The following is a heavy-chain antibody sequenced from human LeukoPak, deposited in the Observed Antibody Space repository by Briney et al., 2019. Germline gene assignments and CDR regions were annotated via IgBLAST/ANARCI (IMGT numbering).Heavy chain of an antibody. Sequence: ASVKVSCKASGYTFTGYYMHWVRQAPGQGLEWMGWVNPNSGGTNYAQKFQGRVTMTRDTSISTAYMELSRLRSDDTAVYYCARETLDYYDSSGYYGVDPWGQGTLVTVSS. J-gene: IGHJ5*02. D-gene: IGHD3-22*01. V-gene: IGHV1-2*02. CDR3: ARETLDYYDSSGYYGVDP. CDR1: GYTFTGYY. CDR2: VNPNSGGT.